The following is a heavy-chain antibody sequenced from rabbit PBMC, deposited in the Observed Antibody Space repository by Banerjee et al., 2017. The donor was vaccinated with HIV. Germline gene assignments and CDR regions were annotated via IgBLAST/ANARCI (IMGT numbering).Heavy chain of an antibody. CDR3: TMDAGHPSPAL. V-gene: IGHV1S40*01. Sequence: QSAQEPGSALVQPEHSLTLTCAASGFSFNNSYYMCWVRQAPGKGLEWIACIGAGSNSAYYATWAKGRFFISKPPSPTVTLLTTRPPFASEVTHSRTMDAGHPSPALWGQGTLVTVS. D-gene: IGHD4-2*01. CDR1: GFSFNNSYY. J-gene: IGHJ3*01. CDR2: IGAGSNSA.